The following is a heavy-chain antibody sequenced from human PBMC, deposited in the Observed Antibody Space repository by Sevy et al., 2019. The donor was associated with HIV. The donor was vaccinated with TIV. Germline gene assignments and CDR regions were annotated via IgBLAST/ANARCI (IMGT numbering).Heavy chain of an antibody. CDR1: GYTFTGYY. J-gene: IGHJ5*02. CDR3: ARHLPQWLVQGNWFDP. D-gene: IGHD6-19*01. CDR2: INPNSGGT. V-gene: IGHV1-2*06. Sequence: ASVKVSCKASGYTFTGYYMHWVRQAPVQGLEWMGRINPNSGGTNYAQKFQGRVTMTRDTSISTAYMELSRLRSDDTAVYYCARHLPQWLVQGNWFDPWGQGTLVTVSS.